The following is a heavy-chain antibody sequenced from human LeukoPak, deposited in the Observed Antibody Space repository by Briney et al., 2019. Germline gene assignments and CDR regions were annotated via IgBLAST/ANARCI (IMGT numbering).Heavy chain of an antibody. D-gene: IGHD2-21*01. V-gene: IGHV3-23*01. CDR1: GFTFSSYA. Sequence: GGSLRLSCGASGFTFSSYAMSWVRQAPVKGLEWVSGVSGAGTSAFYVDSVKGRFTISRDDFKNTLYLQMNSLRAEDTAVYYCLKSGLPGYSFFDSWGQGTLVTVSS. CDR2: VSGAGTSA. CDR3: LKSGLPGYSFFDS. J-gene: IGHJ4*02.